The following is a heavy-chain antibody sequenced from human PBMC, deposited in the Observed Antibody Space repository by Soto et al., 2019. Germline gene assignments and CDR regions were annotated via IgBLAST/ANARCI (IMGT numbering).Heavy chain of an antibody. Sequence: WGSRILSCTASRFTFIIYGMHWVRQAPGKGLEGVAVISYDGSNKYYADSVKGRFTISRDNSKNTLYLQMNSLRAEDTAVYYCARDRRAITMVRGPPYYYYGMDVWGQGNTVTVSS. CDR1: RFTFIIYG. CDR2: ISYDGSNK. V-gene: IGHV3-30*03. J-gene: IGHJ6*02. D-gene: IGHD3-10*01. CDR3: ARDRRAITMVRGPPYYYYGMDV.